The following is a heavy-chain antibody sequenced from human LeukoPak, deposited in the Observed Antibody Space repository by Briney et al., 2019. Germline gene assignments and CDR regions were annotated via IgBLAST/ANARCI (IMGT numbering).Heavy chain of an antibody. V-gene: IGHV1-46*01. CDR1: GYSFTNYY. Sequence: ASVKVSCKASGYSFTNYYMHWVRQAPGQGLEWMGMINPSGGSTRYAQKFQGRVNMTRDTSTSTVYMELSSLRSEDTAVFYCAGNPLSLRGVDFWGQGTLVTVSS. CDR3: AGNPLSLRGVDF. CDR2: INPSGGST. D-gene: IGHD3-16*01. J-gene: IGHJ4*02.